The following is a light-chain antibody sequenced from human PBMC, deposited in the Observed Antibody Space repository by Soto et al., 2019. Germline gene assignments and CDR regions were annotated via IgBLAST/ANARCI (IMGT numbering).Light chain of an antibody. CDR1: NYNIANYY. CDR3: TTWDCTLTVFV. V-gene: IGLV1-51*02. Sequence: TKAPSGFPAPEQKLPIPCSGKNYNIANYYVSWFQQLPGTAPKLLIYENNKRPSGIPGRFSGTKSGTSATLGITGLQTGDEVDYSSTTWDCTLTVFVSGTRT. J-gene: IGLJ1*01. CDR2: ENN.